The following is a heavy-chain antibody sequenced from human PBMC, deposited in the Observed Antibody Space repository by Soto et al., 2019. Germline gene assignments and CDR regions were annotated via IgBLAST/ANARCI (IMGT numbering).Heavy chain of an antibody. CDR3: AKTGDSSGYPYY. D-gene: IGHD3-22*01. CDR2: ISYDGSNK. Sequence: QPGGSLRLSCAASGFTFSSYGMHWVRQAPGKGLEWVAVISYDGSNKYYADSVKGRFTISRDNSKNTLYLQMNSLRAEDTAVYYCAKTGDSSGYPYYWGQGTLVPVSS. CDR1: GFTFSSYG. J-gene: IGHJ4*02. V-gene: IGHV3-30*18.